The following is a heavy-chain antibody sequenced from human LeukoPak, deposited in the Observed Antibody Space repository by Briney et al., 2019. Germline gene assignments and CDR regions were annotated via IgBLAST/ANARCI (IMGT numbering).Heavy chain of an antibody. CDR1: XXA. CDR2: ISGSGGST. D-gene: IGHD5-12*01. V-gene: IGHV3-23*01. CDR3: AKGGYDSFDY. J-gene: IGHJ4*02. Sequence: XXAXXXVRQAPXXGLEWVSAISGSGGSTYYADSVKGRFTISRDNSKNTLYLQMNSLRAEDTAVYYCAKGGYDSFDYWGQGTLVTVSS.